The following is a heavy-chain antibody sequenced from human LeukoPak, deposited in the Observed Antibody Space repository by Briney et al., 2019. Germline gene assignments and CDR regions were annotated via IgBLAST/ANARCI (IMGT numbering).Heavy chain of an antibody. J-gene: IGHJ6*03. Sequence: GGSLRLSCAASGFTFSSYAMSWVRQAPGKGLEWVSAISGSGGSTYYADSVKGRFTISRDNPKNTLYLQMNSLRAEDTAVYYCAKALIYCTNGVCYKYYYYMDVWGKGTTVTVSS. CDR1: GFTFSSYA. CDR2: ISGSGGST. D-gene: IGHD2-8*01. V-gene: IGHV3-23*01. CDR3: AKALIYCTNGVCYKYYYYMDV.